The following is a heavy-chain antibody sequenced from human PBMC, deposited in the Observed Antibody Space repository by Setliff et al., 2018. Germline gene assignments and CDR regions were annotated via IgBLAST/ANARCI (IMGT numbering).Heavy chain of an antibody. CDR1: GFTFSNYW. CDR2: ITTDGSST. J-gene: IGHJ5*02. D-gene: IGHD5-18*01. V-gene: IGHV3-74*01. CDR3: ARSPYRGEGGYTYGFWGYRDWFDP. Sequence: GESLKISCAASGFTFSNYWMHWVRQAPGKGLVWVSRITTDGSSTSYADSVKGRFTISRDNAKNTLYPQMNSLRAEDTAVYYCARSPYRGEGGYTYGFWGYRDWFDPWGQGTLVTVSS.